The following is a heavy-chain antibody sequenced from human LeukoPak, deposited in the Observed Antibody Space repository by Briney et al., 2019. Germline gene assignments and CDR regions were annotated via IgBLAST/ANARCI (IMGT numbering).Heavy chain of an antibody. Sequence: SETLSLTCAVYGGSFSGYYWSWIRQPPGKGLEWIGEINHSGSTNYNPSLKSRVTISVDTSKNQFSLKLNSETAADTAVYYCARVDTSMVTSHYYYYMDVWGKGTTVTVSS. J-gene: IGHJ6*03. CDR2: INHSGST. CDR1: GGSFSGYY. V-gene: IGHV4-34*01. D-gene: IGHD5-18*01. CDR3: ARVDTSMVTSHYYYYMDV.